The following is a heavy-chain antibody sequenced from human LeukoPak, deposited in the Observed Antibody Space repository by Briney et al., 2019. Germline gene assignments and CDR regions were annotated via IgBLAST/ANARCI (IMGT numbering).Heavy chain of an antibody. V-gene: IGHV3-23*01. CDR2: ISGSGGST. CDR3: AKVGVDILRFLEWLLNTFDY. Sequence: GGSLTLSCAASRFTFSGYARSWVRQPPGKGLEWVSAISGSGGSTYYADSVKGRFTISRDNSKNKLYLQMNSLRAEDTSVYYCAKVGVDILRFLEWLLNTFDYWGQGTLVTVSS. CDR1: RFTFSGYA. D-gene: IGHD3-3*01. J-gene: IGHJ4*02.